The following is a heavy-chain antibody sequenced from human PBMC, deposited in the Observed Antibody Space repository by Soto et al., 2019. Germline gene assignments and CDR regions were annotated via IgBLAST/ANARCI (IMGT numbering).Heavy chain of an antibody. CDR2: IIPIFVTA. V-gene: IGHV1-69*13. Sequence: GASVKVSCKASGGTFSSYAISWVRQAPGQGLEWMGGIIPIFVTANYAQRFQGRVTIAADESTSTAYMELSSLRSEDTAVYYCARDHSRDYGSGPQAWWFDPWGQGTLVTVSS. D-gene: IGHD3-10*01. CDR1: GGTFSSYA. J-gene: IGHJ5*02. CDR3: ARDHSRDYGSGPQAWWFDP.